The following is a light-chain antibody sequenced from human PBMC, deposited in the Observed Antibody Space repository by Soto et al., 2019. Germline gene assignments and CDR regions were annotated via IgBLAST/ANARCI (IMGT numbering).Light chain of an antibody. CDR3: CSYAGTFVV. V-gene: IGLV2-14*01. Sequence: QSALTQPASVSGSPGQSITVSCTGTNTDVGGYNYVSWYQHRPGKAPRLMIYEVRNRLSGVSNRFSGSKSGNTASLTISGLQSEDEADYYCCSYAGTFVVFGGGTKLTVL. J-gene: IGLJ2*01. CDR2: EVR. CDR1: NTDVGGYNY.